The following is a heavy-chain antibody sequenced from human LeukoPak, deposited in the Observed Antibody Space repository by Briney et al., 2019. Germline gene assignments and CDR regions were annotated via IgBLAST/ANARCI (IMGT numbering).Heavy chain of an antibody. Sequence: GGSLRLSCAASGFTFSSYGMHWVRQAPGKGLEWVAFIRYDGSNKYYADSVKGRFTISRDNSKNTLYLQMDSLRAEDTAVYYCAKDGGGYYPSYYYYMDVWGKGTTVTISS. CDR3: AKDGGGYYPSYYYYMDV. CDR1: GFTFSSYG. D-gene: IGHD3-22*01. V-gene: IGHV3-30*02. J-gene: IGHJ6*03. CDR2: IRYDGSNK.